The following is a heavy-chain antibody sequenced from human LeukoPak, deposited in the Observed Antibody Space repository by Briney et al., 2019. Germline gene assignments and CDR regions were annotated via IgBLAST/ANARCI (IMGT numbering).Heavy chain of an antibody. CDR1: GGSISSYY. CDR2: IYSSGST. V-gene: IGHV4-4*07. J-gene: IGHJ3*02. CDR3: ARLNGDGFDI. Sequence: SETLSLTCTVSGGSISSYYWSWIRQPAGKGLEWIGRIYSSGSTNYAPSLKSRVTMSIDTSKKHLSLKLNTVTAADTAVYYCARLNGDGFDIWSQGTKVTVSS. D-gene: IGHD2-8*01.